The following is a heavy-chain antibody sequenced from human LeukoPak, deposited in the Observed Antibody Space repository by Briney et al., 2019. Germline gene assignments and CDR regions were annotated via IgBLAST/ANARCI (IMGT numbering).Heavy chain of an antibody. CDR2: IYYSGST. D-gene: IGHD5-12*01. CDR1: GGSVSSGSYY. CDR3: AREWLRSNLFDP. Sequence: SETLSLTCSVSGGSVSSGSYYWSWIRQPPGMGLEWIGYIYYSGSTNYNPSLKSRVSISVDTSKNQFSLNLRSVTAADTAVYFCAREWLRSNLFDPWGQGTLVTVSS. J-gene: IGHJ5*02. V-gene: IGHV4-61*01.